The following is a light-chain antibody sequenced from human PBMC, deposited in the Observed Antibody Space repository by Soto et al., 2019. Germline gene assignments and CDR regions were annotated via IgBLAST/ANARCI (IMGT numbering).Light chain of an antibody. V-gene: IGLV2-14*03. CDR2: DVS. CDR3: SAFTGTTYV. J-gene: IGLJ1*01. Sequence: QSALTQPASVSGSPGQSITISCTGTSSDVGGNRNVSGYQHYPGKPPKLMICDVSNRPSGVSNRFSGSKSGNTASLTISGLQAEDEADYYCSAFTGTTYVFGTGTKVTVL. CDR1: SSDVGGNRN.